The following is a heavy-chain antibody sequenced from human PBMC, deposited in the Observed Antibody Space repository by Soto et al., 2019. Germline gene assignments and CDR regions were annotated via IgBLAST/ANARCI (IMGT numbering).Heavy chain of an antibody. D-gene: IGHD3-22*01. V-gene: IGHV4-30-4*01. CDR2: ISYSGTT. J-gene: IGHJ6*02. CDR3: GRDSTMRTYGMDV. CDR1: GGSISGGDYY. Sequence: SETLSLTCSVSGGSISGGDYYWSWIRQPPGKGLEWIGYISYSGTTYYNPSLKSRLTISVDTSKNQFSLKLSSVTAADTAVYYCGRDSTMRTYGMDVWGQGTTVTVSS.